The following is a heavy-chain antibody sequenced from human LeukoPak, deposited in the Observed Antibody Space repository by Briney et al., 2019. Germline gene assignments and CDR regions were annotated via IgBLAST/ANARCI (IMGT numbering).Heavy chain of an antibody. CDR1: GGSISSYY. J-gene: IGHJ6*03. CDR2: IYDSGVTT. D-gene: IGHD3-9*01. V-gene: IGHV3-23*01. Sequence: PSETLSLTCTVSGGSISSYYWSWIRQPPGKGLEWVSDIYDSGVTTYFAYSVKGRFTFSRDNYKNMLFQQRNGLRADETAVFCCTKNVRVADWYYYYMDVGGKGTTVTVSS. CDR3: TKNVRVADWYYYYMDV.